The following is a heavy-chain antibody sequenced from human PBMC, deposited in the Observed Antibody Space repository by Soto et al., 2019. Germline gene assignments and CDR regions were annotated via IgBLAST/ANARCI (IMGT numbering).Heavy chain of an antibody. CDR1: AYTFSSYG. D-gene: IGHD3-10*01. CDR2: VSGYNGQT. J-gene: IGHJ6*02. V-gene: IGHV1-18*04. Sequence: QVQLVQSGPEVKKPGASVKVSCKASAYTFSSYGISWVRQAPGQGLEWMGWVSGYNGQTNYAQKFRGRVTITTDTSTGTAYMEVRSLRSDDTAIYYCARDGRKQLLVEGLNAMDVWGQGTTVTVSS. CDR3: ARDGRKQLLVEGLNAMDV.